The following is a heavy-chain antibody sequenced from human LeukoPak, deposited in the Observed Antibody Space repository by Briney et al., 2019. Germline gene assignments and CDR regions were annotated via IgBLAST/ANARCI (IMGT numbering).Heavy chain of an antibody. J-gene: IGHJ3*02. V-gene: IGHV1-2*02. CDR2: INPNSGGT. D-gene: IGHD5-12*01. Sequence: ASVKVSCKASVYTFTGYYMHWVRQAPGQGLEWMGWINPNSGGTNYAQKFQGRVTMTRDTSISTAYMELSRLRSDDTAVYYCARDPRWLRLRGDAFDIWGQGTMVTVSS. CDR1: VYTFTGYY. CDR3: ARDPRWLRLRGDAFDI.